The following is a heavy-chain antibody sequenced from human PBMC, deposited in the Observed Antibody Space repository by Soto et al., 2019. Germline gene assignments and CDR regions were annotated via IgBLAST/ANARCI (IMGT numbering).Heavy chain of an antibody. J-gene: IGHJ4*02. Sequence: PGGSLRLSCAASGFTFSSYAMSWVRQSPGKGLEWVSAISGSGGSTYYADSVKGRFTISRDNSKNTLYLQMNSLRAEDTAVYYCAKDTTTVTKLYYFDYWGQGTLVTVSS. CDR2: ISGSGGST. CDR1: GFTFSSYA. V-gene: IGHV3-23*01. CDR3: AKDTTTVTKLYYFDY. D-gene: IGHD4-17*01.